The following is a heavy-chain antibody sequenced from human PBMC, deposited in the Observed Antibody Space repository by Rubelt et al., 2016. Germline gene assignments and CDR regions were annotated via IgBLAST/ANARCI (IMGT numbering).Heavy chain of an antibody. CDR3: ACQGVDESGWLPNFYYYYGMDV. Sequence: QVQLVQSGAEVKKPGASVKVSCKASGYTFTSYAMHWVRQAPGQRLEWMGWINAGTGNTKYSQTFQGRVTITRDTSASTAYMELSSLRSEDTAVYYCACQGVDESGWLPNFYYYYGMDVWGQGTTVTVSS. V-gene: IGHV1-3*01. CDR2: INAGTGNT. J-gene: IGHJ6*02. CDR1: GYTFTSYA. D-gene: IGHD6-19*01.